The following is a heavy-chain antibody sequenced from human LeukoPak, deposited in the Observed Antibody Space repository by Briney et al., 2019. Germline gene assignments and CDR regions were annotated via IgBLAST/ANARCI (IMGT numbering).Heavy chain of an antibody. D-gene: IGHD6-6*01. CDR3: ARDPLARPLVGYYMDV. Sequence: ASVKVSCKASGYTFTGYYMHWVRQAPGQGLEWMGWINPNSGGTNYAQKFQGRVTMTRDTSISTAYMELSRLRSDDTAAYYCARDPLARPLVGYYMDVGGKGTTVTVSS. J-gene: IGHJ6*03. V-gene: IGHV1-2*02. CDR1: GYTFTGYY. CDR2: INPNSGGT.